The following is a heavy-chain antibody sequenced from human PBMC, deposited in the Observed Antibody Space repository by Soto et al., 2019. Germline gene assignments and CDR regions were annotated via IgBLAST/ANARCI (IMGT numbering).Heavy chain of an antibody. V-gene: IGHV3-23*01. D-gene: IGHD1-7*01. CDR1: GFTFSGYA. J-gene: IGHJ3*02. Sequence: GGSLRLSCAASGFTFSGYAMNWVRQAPGKGLEWVSAISGSGGSTYYADSVKGRFTISRDSSKNTLYLQMNSLRAEDTAVYYCAKGNSWSPALVLDIWGQGTMVTGSS. CDR2: ISGSGGST. CDR3: AKGNSWSPALVLDI.